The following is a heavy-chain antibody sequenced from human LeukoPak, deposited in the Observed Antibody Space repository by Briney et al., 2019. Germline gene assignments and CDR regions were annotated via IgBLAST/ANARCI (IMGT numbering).Heavy chain of an antibody. D-gene: IGHD4-17*01. V-gene: IGHV3-30*02. CDR1: GFTFSSYG. CDR2: IRYDGSNK. Sequence: GGSLRLSCGASGFTFSSYGMHWVRQAPGKGLEWVAFIRYDGSNKYYADSVKGRFTISRDNSKNTLYLQMNSLRVEDTAVYYCTRGAPTVHDYWGQGTLVTVSS. J-gene: IGHJ4*02. CDR3: TRGAPTVHDY.